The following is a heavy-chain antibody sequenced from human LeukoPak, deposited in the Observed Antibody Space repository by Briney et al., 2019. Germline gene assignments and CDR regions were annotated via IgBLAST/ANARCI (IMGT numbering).Heavy chain of an antibody. D-gene: IGHD4-17*01. CDR2: IYYSGST. J-gene: IGHJ4*02. Sequence: SETLSPTCTVSGGSISSYYWSWIRQPPGKGLEWIGYIYYSGSTNYNPSLKSRVTISVDTSKNQFSLKLSSVTAADTAVYYCARAPKDYGDPVFDYWGQGTLVTVSS. CDR1: GGSISSYY. V-gene: IGHV4-59*01. CDR3: ARAPKDYGDPVFDY.